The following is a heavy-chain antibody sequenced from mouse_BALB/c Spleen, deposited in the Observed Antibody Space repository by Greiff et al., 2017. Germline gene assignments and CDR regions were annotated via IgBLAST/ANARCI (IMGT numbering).Heavy chain of an antibody. J-gene: IGHJ1*01. D-gene: IGHD1-1*01. CDR2: INPYNGDT. CDR3: ARGGFTSYFDV. V-gene: IGHV1-20*02. Sequence: EVQLQQSGPELVKPGASVKISCKASGYSFTGYFMNWVMQSHGKSLEWIGRINPYNGDTFYNQKFKGKATLTVDKSSSTAHMELRSLASEDSAVYYCARGGFTSYFDVWGAGTTVTVSS. CDR1: GYSFTGYF.